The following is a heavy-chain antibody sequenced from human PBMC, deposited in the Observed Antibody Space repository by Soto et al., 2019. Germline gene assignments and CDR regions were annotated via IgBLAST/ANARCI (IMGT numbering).Heavy chain of an antibody. CDR2: IWYDGSNK. CDR1: GFTFSSYG. CDR3: ARDDSYYDFWSGYFGAFDI. D-gene: IGHD3-3*01. J-gene: IGHJ3*02. V-gene: IGHV3-33*01. Sequence: QVQLVEYGGGVVQPGRSLRLSCAASGFTFSSYGMHWVRQAPGKGLEWVAVIWYDGSNKYYADSVKGRFTISRANSKNTLYLQMNSLRAEDTAVYYCARDDSYYDFWSGYFGAFDIWGQGTMVTVSS.